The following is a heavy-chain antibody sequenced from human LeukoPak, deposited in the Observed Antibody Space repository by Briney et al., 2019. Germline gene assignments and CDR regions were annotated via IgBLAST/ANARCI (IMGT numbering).Heavy chain of an antibody. CDR2: IDGSSSSI. Sequence: GSLRLSCAASGFTFNTHTMNWVRQAPGKGLEWVSSIDGSSSSIYYGDSVKGRFTVSRDNSKNTLYLQMNSLRAEDTAVYYCARRSRAVPYYFDYWGQGTLVTVSS. V-gene: IGHV3-21*04. D-gene: IGHD2-2*01. CDR3: ARRSRAVPYYFDY. CDR1: GFTFNTHT. J-gene: IGHJ4*02.